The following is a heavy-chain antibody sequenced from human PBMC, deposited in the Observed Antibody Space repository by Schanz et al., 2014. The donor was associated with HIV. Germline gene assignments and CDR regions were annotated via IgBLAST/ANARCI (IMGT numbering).Heavy chain of an antibody. D-gene: IGHD3-3*01. Sequence: VQLLESGGGLVQPGGSLRLSCAASGFTFSSYGLHWVRQAPGKGLEWVAFISNDGRNKYYADSVKGRFTISRDNSKNTLYLQMNSLRAEDTAVYYCARDWRPNYDFWSGSIGVIGMDVWGQGTTVTVSS. V-gene: IGHV3-33*05. CDR3: ARDWRPNYDFWSGSIGVIGMDV. J-gene: IGHJ6*02. CDR2: ISNDGRNK. CDR1: GFTFSSYG.